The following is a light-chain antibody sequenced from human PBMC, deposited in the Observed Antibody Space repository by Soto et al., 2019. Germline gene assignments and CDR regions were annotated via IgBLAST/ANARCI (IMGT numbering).Light chain of an antibody. V-gene: IGLV2-14*01. CDR1: SSDVGGYNY. CDR3: TAFSANRVYL. CDR2: EVS. Sequence: QSALTQPASVSGSPGQSITISCTGTSSDVGGYNYVSWYQQHPGKAPKLMIYEVSNRPSGVSNRFSGSKSGNTASLTISGLQAEDEADYYCTAFSANRVYLFGPGTKVTV. J-gene: IGLJ1*01.